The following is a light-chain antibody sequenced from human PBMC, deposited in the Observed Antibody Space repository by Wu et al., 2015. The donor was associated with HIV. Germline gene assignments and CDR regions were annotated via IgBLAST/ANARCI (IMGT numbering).Light chain of an antibody. Sequence: AIRITQSPSSLSASTGDRVTITCRASQDISSYLAWYQQKPGKAPNLLIYAASTLQSGVPSRFSGSRSGTDFTLTISCLQSEDFASYYCQQYYSYPPYTFGQGTKLEV. CDR2: AAS. J-gene: IGKJ2*01. CDR3: QQYYSYPPYT. CDR1: QDISSY. V-gene: IGKV1-8*01.